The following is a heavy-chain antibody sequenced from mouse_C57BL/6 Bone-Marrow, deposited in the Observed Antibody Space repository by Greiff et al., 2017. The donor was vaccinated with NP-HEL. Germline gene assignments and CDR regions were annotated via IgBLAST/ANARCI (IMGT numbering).Heavy chain of an antibody. CDR3: ARKGDYGSSFYFDY. Sequence: QVQLKESGPGLVQPSQSLSITCTVSGFSFTSYGVHWVRQSPGKGLEWLGVICSGGSTDYNAAFISSLSIIKDNSKSQVFCKMNGLQADDTAIYYCARKGDYGSSFYFDYWGQGTTLTVSS. CDR2: ICSGGST. D-gene: IGHD1-1*01. CDR1: GFSFTSYG. J-gene: IGHJ2*01. V-gene: IGHV2-2*01.